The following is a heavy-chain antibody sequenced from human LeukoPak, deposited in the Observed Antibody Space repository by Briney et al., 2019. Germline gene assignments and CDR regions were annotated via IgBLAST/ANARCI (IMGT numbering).Heavy chain of an antibody. CDR2: ITPSGGI. D-gene: IGHD3-10*01. CDR1: GYTFSNYD. Sequence: ASVKVSCKASGYTFSNYDMNWVRQAPGQGLEWMGMITPSGGISYAQKFQGRVTMTRNTSISTAYMELSSLRSEDTAVYYCGMGVRGAFDYWGQGTLVTVSS. V-gene: IGHV1-46*01. CDR3: GMGVRGAFDY. J-gene: IGHJ4*02.